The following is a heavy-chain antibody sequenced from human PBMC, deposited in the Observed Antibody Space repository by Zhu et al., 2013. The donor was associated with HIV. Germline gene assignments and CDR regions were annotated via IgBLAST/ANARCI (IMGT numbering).Heavy chain of an antibody. D-gene: IGHD3-22*01. V-gene: IGHV1-2*02. Sequence: QVQLVQSGAEVKKPGASVKVSCQASGYIFTGGHYIHWVRQAPGHGLEWMGWINPESDDRHYEQKFQDRVTVTSDSSINTVYMELSRLRSDDTAVYYCARDRRNYDPTGYYYVPQVYYFDYWGQGTLVTVSS. CDR2: INPESDDR. J-gene: IGHJ4*02. CDR3: ARDRRNYDPTGYYYVPQVYYFDY. CDR1: GYIFTGGHY.